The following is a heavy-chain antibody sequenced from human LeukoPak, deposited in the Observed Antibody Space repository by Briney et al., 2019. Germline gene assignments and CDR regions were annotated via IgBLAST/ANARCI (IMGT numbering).Heavy chain of an antibody. CDR2: INPNSGGT. CDR3: ARDRTTWPRVLFDP. CDR1: GYTFTGYH. V-gene: IGHV1-2*02. J-gene: IGHJ5*02. D-gene: IGHD1-1*01. Sequence: ASVKVSCKASGYTFTGYHMHWGRQAPGQRLEWMGWINPNSGGTNYAQKFQGRVTMTRDTSISTAYMELSRMRSDDTDVYYCARDRTTWPRVLFDPWGQGTLVTVSS.